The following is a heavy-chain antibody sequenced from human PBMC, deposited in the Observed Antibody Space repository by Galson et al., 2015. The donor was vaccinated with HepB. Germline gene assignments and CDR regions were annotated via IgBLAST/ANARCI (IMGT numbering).Heavy chain of an antibody. Sequence: SLRLSCAASGFTFSSYGMHWVRQAPGKGLEWVAVIWYDGSNKYYADSVKGRFTISRDNSKNTLYLQMNSLRSEDTAVYYCARGGWLRFFKNWGQGTLVTVSS. J-gene: IGHJ4*02. V-gene: IGHV3-33*01. CDR1: GFTFSSYG. D-gene: IGHD5-12*01. CDR2: IWYDGSNK. CDR3: ARGGWLRFFKN.